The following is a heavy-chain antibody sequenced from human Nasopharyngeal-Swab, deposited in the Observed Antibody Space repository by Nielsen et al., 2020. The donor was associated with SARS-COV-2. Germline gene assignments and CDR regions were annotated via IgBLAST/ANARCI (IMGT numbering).Heavy chain of an antibody. CDR3: ARVNYDSSGYYNNWFDP. CDR2: INAGNGNT. D-gene: IGHD3-22*01. CDR1: GYTFTSYA. V-gene: IGHV1-3*01. Sequence: ASVKVSCKASGYTFTSYAMHWVRQAPGQRLEWMGCINAGNGNTKYSQKFQGRVTITRDTSASTAYMELSSLRSEETAVYYCARVNYDSSGYYNNWFDPWGQGTLVTVSS. J-gene: IGHJ5*02.